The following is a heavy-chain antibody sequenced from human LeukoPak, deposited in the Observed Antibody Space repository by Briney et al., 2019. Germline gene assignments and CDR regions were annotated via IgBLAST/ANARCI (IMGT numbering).Heavy chain of an antibody. Sequence: GASVKVSCKASGYNLMDHALHWVRQAPGQGLEWMGWIKFEDGGTSYGRRFRGRVTMTKDTSVSTVYMELTRLTSDDTAIYYCVRNGLNDHGRSSGSFDLWAPGTMVTVSS. CDR2: IKFEDGGT. CDR1: GYNLMDHA. CDR3: VRNGLNDHGRSSGSFDL. V-gene: IGHV1-2*02. D-gene: IGHD4-17*01. J-gene: IGHJ3*01.